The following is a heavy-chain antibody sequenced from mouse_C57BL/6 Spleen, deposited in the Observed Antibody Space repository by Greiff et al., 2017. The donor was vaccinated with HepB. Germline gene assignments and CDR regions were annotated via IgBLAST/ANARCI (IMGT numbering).Heavy chain of an antibody. V-gene: IGHV5-4*01. CDR1: GFTFSSYA. J-gene: IGHJ2*01. CDR2: ISDGGSYT. Sequence: EVKVEESGGGLVKPGGSLKLSCAASGFTFSSYAMSWVRQTPEKRLEWVATISDGGSYTYYPDNVKGRFTISRDNAKNNLYLQMSHLKSEDTAMYYCARENSNFDYWGQGTTLTVSS. CDR3: ARENSNFDY. D-gene: IGHD2-5*01.